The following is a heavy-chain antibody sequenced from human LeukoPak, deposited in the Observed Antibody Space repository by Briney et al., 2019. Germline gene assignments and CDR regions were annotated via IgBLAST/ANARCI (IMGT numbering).Heavy chain of an antibody. D-gene: IGHD6-13*01. CDR1: DFPFSFYW. CDR3: GRLAHNAWYAIDF. CDR2: ILPDGSQK. V-gene: IGHV3-7*01. J-gene: IGHJ4*02. Sequence: GGSLRLSCVASDFPFSFYWMTWVRQAPGKGLEWLANILPDGSQKYYVDSVKGRFTISRDNPKNSLYQQINNLKAEDTAVYYCGRLAHNAWYAIDFWGQGALVTVSS.